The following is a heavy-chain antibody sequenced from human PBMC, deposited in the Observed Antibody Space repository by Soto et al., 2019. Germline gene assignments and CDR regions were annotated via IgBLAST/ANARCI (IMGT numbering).Heavy chain of an antibody. CDR2: MNPNSGNT. CDR3: ARRAPYGVGPTDY. V-gene: IGHV1-8*01. D-gene: IGHD4-17*01. CDR1: GYTFTSYD. J-gene: IGHJ4*02. Sequence: ASVKVSCKASGYTFTSYDINWVRQTTGQGLEWMGWMNPNSGNTGYAQKFQGRVTMTRNTSISTAYMELSSLRSEDAAVYYCARRAPYGVGPTDYWGQGTLVTVSS.